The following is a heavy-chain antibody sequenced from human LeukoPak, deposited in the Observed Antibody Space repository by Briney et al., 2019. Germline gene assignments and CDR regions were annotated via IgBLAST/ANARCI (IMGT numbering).Heavy chain of an antibody. CDR3: ARGRVTTSFDY. V-gene: IGHV4-59*12. D-gene: IGHD4-17*01. J-gene: IGHJ4*02. Sequence: SETLSLTCTVSGGSISNKYWSWIRQPPGKGLEWIGYIYYSGSTYYNPSLKSRVTISVDTSKNQFSLKLSSVTAADTAVYYCARGRVTTSFDYWGQGTLVTVSS. CDR1: GGSISNKY. CDR2: IYYSGST.